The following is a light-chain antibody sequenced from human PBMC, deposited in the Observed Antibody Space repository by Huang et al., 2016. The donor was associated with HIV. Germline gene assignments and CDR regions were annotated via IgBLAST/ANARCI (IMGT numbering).Light chain of an antibody. CDR3: MHSTQHPYT. J-gene: IGKJ2*01. CDR1: QSLLHRDGKTE. V-gene: IGKV2D-29*01. CDR2: DVS. Sequence: DIVMTQTPLSLSVTPGKQASISCKSSQSLLHRDGKTELYWYLQKPVQPPQRLIYDVSSRFAGGPDRVCGSGSGTDFTVKISRVEAEDVGVYYCMHSTQHPYTFGQGTKLEIK.